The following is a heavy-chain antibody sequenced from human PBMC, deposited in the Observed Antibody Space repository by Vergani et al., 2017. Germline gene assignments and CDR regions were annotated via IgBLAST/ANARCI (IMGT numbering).Heavy chain of an antibody. CDR2: IYSGGST. CDR1: GFTVSSNY. CDR3: ASGTCSSGWTGGY. D-gene: IGHD6-25*01. Sequence: EVQLVESGGGLIQPGGSLRLSCAASGFTVSSNYMSWVRQAPGKGLEWVSVIYSGGSTYYADSVKGRFTIARDNSKNTLYLQMNSLGDEDTAVYYCASGTCSSGWTGGYWGQGTLVTVSS. V-gene: IGHV3-53*01. J-gene: IGHJ4*02.